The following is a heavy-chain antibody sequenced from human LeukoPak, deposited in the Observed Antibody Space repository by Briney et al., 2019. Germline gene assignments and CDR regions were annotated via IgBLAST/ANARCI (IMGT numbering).Heavy chain of an antibody. V-gene: IGHV1-69*06. D-gene: IGHD5-18*01. J-gene: IGHJ4*02. CDR3: ATNPIRYSYGYRY. CDR1: GGTFSSYA. Sequence: SVKVSCKASGGTFSSYAISWVRQAPGQGLEWMGGIIPIFGTANYAQKFQGRVTMTEDTSTDTAYMELSSLRSEDTAVYYCATNPIRYSYGYRYWGQGTLVTVSS. CDR2: IIPIFGTA.